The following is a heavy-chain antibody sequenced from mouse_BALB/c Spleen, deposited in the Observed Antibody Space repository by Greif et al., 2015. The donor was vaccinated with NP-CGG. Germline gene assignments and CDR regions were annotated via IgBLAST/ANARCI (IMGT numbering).Heavy chain of an antibody. D-gene: IGHD4-1*01. CDR3: TKLGGVAY. J-gene: IGHJ3*01. CDR2: IYPGSGSI. Sequence: LQQSGSELVRPGASVKLSCKASGYTFTSYWMHWVKQRPGQGLEWIGNIYPGSGSINYDEKFKSKATLTVDTSSSTAYMQLSSLTSEDSAVYYCTKLGGVAYWGQGTLVTVSA. CDR1: GYTFTSYW. V-gene: IGHV1S22*01.